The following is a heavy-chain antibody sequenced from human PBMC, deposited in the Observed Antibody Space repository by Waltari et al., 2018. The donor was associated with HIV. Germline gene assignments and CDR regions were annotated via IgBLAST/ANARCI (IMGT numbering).Heavy chain of an antibody. CDR1: GGTFSSYA. Sequence: VQLVQSGAAVKKHGSSVKVSCKASGGTFSSYAISWVRPAPGQGLEWMVAIIPIFGTANYAQKFQGRVTITADEFTSTAYMGLSSRRSEDTAVYYCARGTHGSFYYFDYWGQGTLVTVSS. CDR3: ARGTHGSFYYFDY. CDR2: IIPIFGTA. D-gene: IGHD3-10*01. V-gene: IGHV1-69*01. J-gene: IGHJ4*02.